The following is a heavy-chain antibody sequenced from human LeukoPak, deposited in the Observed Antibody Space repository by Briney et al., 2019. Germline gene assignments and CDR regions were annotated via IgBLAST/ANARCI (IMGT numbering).Heavy chain of an antibody. V-gene: IGHV4-39*01. Sequence: SETLSLTCTVSGGSISSSYYWGWIRQPPGKGLEWIGSIYYSGSTYYNPSLKSRVTISVDTSKNQFSLKLSSVTAADTAVYYCARHKYYFDYWGQGTLVTVSS. CDR3: ARHKYYFDY. J-gene: IGHJ4*02. CDR2: IYYSGST. CDR1: GGSISSSYY.